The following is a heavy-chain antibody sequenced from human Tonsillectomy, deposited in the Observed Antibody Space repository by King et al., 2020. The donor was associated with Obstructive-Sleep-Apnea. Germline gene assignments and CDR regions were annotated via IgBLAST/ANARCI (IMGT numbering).Heavy chain of an antibody. Sequence: QLQESGPGLVKPSETLSLTCTVSGGSISSYYWSWIRPPPGKGLEWIGYIYYSGSTNYNPSLKSRVTISVDTSKNQFSLKLSSVTAADTAVYYCARDRRLGGYYYYGMDVWGQGTTVTVSS. CDR2: IYYSGST. J-gene: IGHJ6*02. V-gene: IGHV4-59*01. D-gene: IGHD3-16*01. CDR3: ARDRRLGGYYYYGMDV. CDR1: GGSISSYY.